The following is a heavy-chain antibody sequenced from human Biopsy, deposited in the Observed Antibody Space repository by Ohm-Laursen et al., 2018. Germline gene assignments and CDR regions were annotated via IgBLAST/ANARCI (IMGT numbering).Heavy chain of an antibody. CDR2: INPNSGAT. V-gene: IGHV1-2*02. CDR3: ARDRMTDVFGGPTRTDVFDS. Sequence: SSVKVSCKASGYTFTDYYIHWVRQSPGQGLEWMGWINPNSGATNSAQKFRDRVTLTRDTSISAVYIDLSRLKSDDAAIYYCARDRMTDVFGGPTRTDVFDSWGQGTPVTVSS. CDR1: GYTFTDYY. D-gene: IGHD3-10*01. J-gene: IGHJ4*02.